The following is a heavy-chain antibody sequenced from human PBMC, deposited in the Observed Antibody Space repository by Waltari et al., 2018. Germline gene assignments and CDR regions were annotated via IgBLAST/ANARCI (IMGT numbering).Heavy chain of an antibody. CDR1: GASISSGTYY. CDR3: ARGIAKGGYGAVDY. Sequence: QVHLQESGPGLVRPSQTLSLTCNVSGASISSGTYYWNWIRQPAGKGPEWIGRIHISGSTNYRPSLKSRVTISVDTSNNQFSLKLTSMTAADTAVYYCARGIAKGGYGAVDYWGQGRLVTVSS. D-gene: IGHD5-18*01. J-gene: IGHJ4*02. V-gene: IGHV4-61*02. CDR2: IHISGST.